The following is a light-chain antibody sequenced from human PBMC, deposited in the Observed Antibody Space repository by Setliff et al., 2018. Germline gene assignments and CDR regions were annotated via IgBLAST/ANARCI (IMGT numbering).Light chain of an antibody. J-gene: IGLJ2*01. CDR3: CSYAGIHTLI. CDR2: DVN. V-gene: IGLV2-11*01. CDR1: CSDVGAYVH. Sequence: QSVLSQPRSVSGSPGQSVTISCTGTCSDVGAYVHVSWYQQHPDTAPKLILYDVNNRPSGVPDRFSGSKFGNTASLTISGLQTEDEADYYCCSYAGIHTLIFGGGTKVTVL.